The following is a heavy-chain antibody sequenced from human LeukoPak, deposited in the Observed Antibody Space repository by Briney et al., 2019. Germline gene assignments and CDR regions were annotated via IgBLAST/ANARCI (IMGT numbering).Heavy chain of an antibody. V-gene: IGHV4-39*01. D-gene: IGHD3-10*01. CDR1: DGSISSGSYY. CDR2: IYYSGST. J-gene: IGHJ5*02. Sequence: SETLSLTCTVSDGSISSGSYYWGWIRQPPGRGLEWIGSIYYSGSTYYNPSLKSRVTISVDTSKNQFSLKLSSVTAADTAVYYCARSYGSGSYSPANWFDPWGQGTLVTVSS. CDR3: ARSYGSGSYSPANWFDP.